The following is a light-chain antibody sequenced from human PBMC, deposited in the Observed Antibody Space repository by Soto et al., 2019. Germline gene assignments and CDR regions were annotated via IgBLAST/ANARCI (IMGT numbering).Light chain of an antibody. V-gene: IGKV1-13*01. Sequence: AIQLTQSPSSLSASVVDIVKITFRASQGIISALAFYQPKPGKAPKVLIYDASNLKSGVPSRFGGSGSGTDFTLTISSLQPEDFATYYCQQFNKYPYNCGQGTKGDIK. CDR3: QQFNKYPYN. J-gene: IGKJ2*01. CDR2: DAS. CDR1: QGIISA.